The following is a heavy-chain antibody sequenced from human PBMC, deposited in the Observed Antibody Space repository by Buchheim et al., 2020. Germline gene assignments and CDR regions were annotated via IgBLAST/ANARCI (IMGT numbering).Heavy chain of an antibody. D-gene: IGHD2-15*01. CDR1: GYTFTSYY. CDR3: ARMSAATDYYYGMDV. V-gene: IGHV1-46*01. CDR2: INPSGGST. Sequence: QVQLVQSGAEVKKPGPSVKVSCKASGYTFTSYYMHWVRQAPGQGLEWMGMINPSGGSTTYAQKLQGRVTMTRDPSPSTVYMELSSLRSEDTAVYYCARMSAATDYYYGMDVWGQGTT. J-gene: IGHJ6*02.